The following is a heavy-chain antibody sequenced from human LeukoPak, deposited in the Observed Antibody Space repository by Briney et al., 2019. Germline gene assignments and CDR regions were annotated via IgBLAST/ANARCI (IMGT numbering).Heavy chain of an antibody. CDR3: ATSDGGVGATLFDY. D-gene: IGHD1-26*01. V-gene: IGHV4-4*09. J-gene: IGHJ4*02. CDR1: GGSISSYY. Sequence: PSETLSLTCTVSGGSISSYYWSWIRQPPGKGLEWIGYIYTSGSTNYNASLKSRVTISVDTSKNQFSLKLSSVTAADTAVYYCATSDGGVGATLFDYWGQGTLVTVSS. CDR2: IYTSGST.